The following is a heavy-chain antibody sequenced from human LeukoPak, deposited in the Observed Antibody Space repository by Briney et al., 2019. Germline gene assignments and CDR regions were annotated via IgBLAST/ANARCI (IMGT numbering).Heavy chain of an antibody. CDR3: ARDPNLVGSGSFDY. D-gene: IGHD3-10*01. CDR2: ISYDGSNK. CDR1: GFTFSSYA. V-gene: IGHV3-30*04. Sequence: PGGSLRLSCAASGFTFSSYAMHWVRQAPGKGLEWVAVISYDGSNKYYADSVKGRFTISRDNSKNTLYLQMNSLRAEDTAVYYCARDPNLVGSGSFDYRGQGTLVTVSS. J-gene: IGHJ4*02.